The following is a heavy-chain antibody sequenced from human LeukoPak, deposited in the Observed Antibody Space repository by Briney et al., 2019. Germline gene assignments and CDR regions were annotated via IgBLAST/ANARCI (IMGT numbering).Heavy chain of an antibody. CDR3: ARTHTDTAIQIYAFNI. CDR2: FYHSGST. D-gene: IGHD5-18*01. Sequence: SETLSLTCTVSGYSISSGYYWGWIRQPPGKGLEWIGYFYHSGSTYYNPSLKSRVTISLDTSKNQFSLKLSSVTAADTAVYYCARTHTDTAIQIYAFNIWGQGTMVTVSS. J-gene: IGHJ3*02. CDR1: GYSISSGYY. V-gene: IGHV4-38-2*02.